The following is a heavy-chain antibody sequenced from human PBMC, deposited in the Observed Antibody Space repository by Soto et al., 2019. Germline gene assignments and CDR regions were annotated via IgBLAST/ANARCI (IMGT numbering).Heavy chain of an antibody. Sequence: EVQLVESGGGLVQPGGSLRLSCVASGFTFSDYWMHWVRQAPGKGLVWVSRIKFDGGITSHADSVKGRFTISRDNGRNTVHLQMYSLRAEDTGVSFWARGVRNYYRQDVSGQGTTVTVSS. CDR3: ARGVRNYYRQDV. D-gene: IGHD3-10*01. CDR1: GFTFSDYW. V-gene: IGHV3-74*01. CDR2: IKFDGGIT. J-gene: IGHJ6*02.